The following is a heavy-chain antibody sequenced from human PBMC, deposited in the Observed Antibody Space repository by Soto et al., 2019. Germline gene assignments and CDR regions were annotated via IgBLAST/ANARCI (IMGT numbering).Heavy chain of an antibody. CDR1: GFTVSSKY. D-gene: IGHD2-8*01. CDR3: GSIDVLCYGVRLAGTGLDA. J-gene: IGHJ6*04. CDR2: IQSGGPT. V-gene: IGHV3-66*01. Sequence: GGSLRLSCAASGFTVSSKYMSWVRQAPGKGLEWVSLIQSGGPTYYADSVKGRFTISRDTSENTVHLQMDSLRAEDTAVYYCGSIDVLCYGVRLAGTGLDAGGRETSVPFSS.